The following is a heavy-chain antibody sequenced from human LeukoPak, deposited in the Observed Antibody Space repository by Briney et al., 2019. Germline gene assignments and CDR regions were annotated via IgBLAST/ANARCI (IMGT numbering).Heavy chain of an antibody. J-gene: IGHJ4*02. CDR2: LSSDGSNK. CDR3: AKSGGTCGSDCYQDH. CDR1: GFTFSSYA. V-gene: IGHV3-30*18. D-gene: IGHD2-21*02. Sequence: PGGSLRLSCAASGFTFSSYAMSWVRQAPGKGLEWVAILSSDGSNKFYAESVKGRFTISRDSPKSSLYLQMDSLKPEDTAVYYCAKSGGTCGSDCYQDHWGQGTLVTVSS.